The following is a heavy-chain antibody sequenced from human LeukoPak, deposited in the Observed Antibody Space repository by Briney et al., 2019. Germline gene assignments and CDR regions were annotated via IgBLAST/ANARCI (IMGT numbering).Heavy chain of an antibody. Sequence: GGSLRLSCAASGFTFSSYSMNWVRQAPGKGLEWVSYISSSSSTIYYADSVKGRFTISRDNAKNSLYLQMNSLRAEDTAVYYCAREYIVYGDYPNTDYWGQGTLVTVSS. J-gene: IGHJ4*02. CDR2: ISSSSSTI. V-gene: IGHV3-48*01. CDR1: GFTFSSYS. D-gene: IGHD4-17*01. CDR3: AREYIVYGDYPNTDY.